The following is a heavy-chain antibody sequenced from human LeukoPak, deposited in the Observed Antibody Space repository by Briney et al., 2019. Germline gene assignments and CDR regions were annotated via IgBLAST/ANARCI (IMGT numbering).Heavy chain of an antibody. CDR2: IKSKTDGGTT. CDR3: TTDLIIMCSSTNCYGNY. J-gene: IGHJ4*02. V-gene: IGHV3-15*01. D-gene: IGHD2-2*01. Sequence: PGGSLRLSCAASGFTFSNAWMSWVRQAPGKGLEWVGRIKSKTDGGTTDYAAPVKGRFTISRDDSKNTLYLQMNSLKTEDTAVYYCTTDLIIMCSSTNCYGNYWGQGTLVTVSS. CDR1: GFTFSNAW.